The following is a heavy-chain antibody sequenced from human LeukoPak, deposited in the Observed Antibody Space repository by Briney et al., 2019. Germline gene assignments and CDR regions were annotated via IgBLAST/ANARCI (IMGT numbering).Heavy chain of an antibody. CDR2: IKEDGSDK. J-gene: IGHJ4*02. Sequence: GGSLRLSCAASGFTFSRFWMTWVRQAPGKGLEWVANIKEDGSDKYYVDSVKGRFTVSRDNAKNSLYLQMNSLRDEDTAVYYCARDRGYFVFDYWGQGTLVTVSS. D-gene: IGHD3-10*01. CDR3: ARDRGYFVFDY. CDR1: GFTFSRFW. V-gene: IGHV3-7*01.